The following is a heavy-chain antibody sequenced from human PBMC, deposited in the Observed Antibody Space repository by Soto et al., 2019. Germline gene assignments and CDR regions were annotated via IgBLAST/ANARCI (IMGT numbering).Heavy chain of an antibody. V-gene: IGHV3-30*18. J-gene: IGHJ4*02. CDR2: MSYDGIDK. Sequence: QVQLVESGGGVVQPGGSLRLSCAASGFTFSSFGIHWVRQAPGKGLEWVAVMSYDGIDKNYGDSVKGRFTISRENSKNMVYLQMNSLRAEDTAVYYCAKDLREMATIRPDYWGQGILVTVSS. CDR1: GFTFSSFG. CDR3: AKDLREMATIRPDY. D-gene: IGHD5-12*01.